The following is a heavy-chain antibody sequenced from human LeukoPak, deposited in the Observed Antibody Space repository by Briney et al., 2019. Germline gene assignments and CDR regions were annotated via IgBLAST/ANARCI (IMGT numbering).Heavy chain of an antibody. CDR3: ARVSSSWLKRHAFDI. CDR2: MNPNSGNT. Sequence: ASVKVSCKASGYTFTSYDINWVRQATGQGLEWMGWMNPNSGNTGYAQKFQGRVTITRNTSISTAYMELSSLRSEDTAVYYCARVSSSWLKRHAFDIWGQGTMVTVSS. V-gene: IGHV1-8*03. D-gene: IGHD6-13*01. CDR1: GYTFTSYD. J-gene: IGHJ3*02.